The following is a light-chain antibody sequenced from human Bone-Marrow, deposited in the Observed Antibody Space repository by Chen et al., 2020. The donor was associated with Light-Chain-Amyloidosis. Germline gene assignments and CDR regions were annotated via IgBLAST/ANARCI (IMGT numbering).Light chain of an antibody. CDR3: QVWDRSSDRPV. J-gene: IGLJ3*02. Sequence: SYVLTQPSSVLVAPGQTATIACGGNNIGSTSVHWYQQTPGQAPLLVVYDDSDRPSGIPERLSGSNSGNTAILTISRDEAGDEADYYCQVWDRSSDRPVFGGGTKLTVL. CDR1: NIGSTS. CDR2: DDS. V-gene: IGLV3-21*02.